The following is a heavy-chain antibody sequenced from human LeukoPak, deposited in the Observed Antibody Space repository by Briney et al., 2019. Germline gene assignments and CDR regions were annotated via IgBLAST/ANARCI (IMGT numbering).Heavy chain of an antibody. CDR3: ARDPGSGWSHY. CDR1: GFTFSSYV. J-gene: IGHJ4*02. CDR2: ISYDGSNK. D-gene: IGHD6-19*01. Sequence: PGRCLRLSCAVSGFTFSSYVMHWVRQAPGKGLEWVAVISYDGSNKYYADSVKGRFTISRDNSKNTLYLQMNSLRAEDTAVYYCARDPGSGWSHYWGQGTLVTVSS. V-gene: IGHV3-30*04.